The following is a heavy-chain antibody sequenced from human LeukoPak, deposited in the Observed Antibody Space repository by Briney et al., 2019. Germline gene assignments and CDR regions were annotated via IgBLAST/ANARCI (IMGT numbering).Heavy chain of an antibody. CDR2: IYPGDSDT. J-gene: IGHJ5*02. V-gene: IGHV5-51*01. CDR1: GYSFTSYW. CDR3: ARENRGPRDYPFWFDP. Sequence: GESLKISCKGSGYSFTSYWSGWVRQMPGKGLELMGIIYPGDSDTRDSPSFQGQVTISADKSISTAYLQWSRLKASDTAMYYCARENRGPRDYPFWFDPWGQGTLVTVSS. D-gene: IGHD4-17*01.